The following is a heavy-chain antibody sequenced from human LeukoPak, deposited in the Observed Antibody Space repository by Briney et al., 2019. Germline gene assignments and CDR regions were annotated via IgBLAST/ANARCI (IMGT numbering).Heavy chain of an antibody. CDR2: INPNSGGT. J-gene: IGHJ3*02. CDR3: ARGRGHDNGDYHRRNAFEI. Sequence: TSVKVSCKASGYTFTGYYMHWVRQAPRQGLEWMGWINPNSGGTNYAQKFQGRVTMTRDTSISTAYMELSRLRSDDTAVYYCARGRGHDNGDYHRRNAFEIWGQGTMVTVSS. D-gene: IGHD4-17*01. CDR1: GYTFTGYY. V-gene: IGHV1-2*02.